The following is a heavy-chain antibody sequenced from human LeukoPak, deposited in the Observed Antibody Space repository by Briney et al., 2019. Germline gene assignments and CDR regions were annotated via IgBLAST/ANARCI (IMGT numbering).Heavy chain of an antibody. V-gene: IGHV3-73*01. D-gene: IGHD4-17*01. CDR3: TRPTVHNWFDP. CDR2: IRSKANSYAT. CDR1: GFTFSGSA. J-gene: IGHJ5*02. Sequence: PGGSLRLSCAASGFTFSGSAMHRVRQASGKGLEWVGRIRSKANSYATAYAASVKGRFTISRDDSKNTAYLQMNSLKTEDTAVYYCTRPTVHNWFDPWGQGTLVTVSS.